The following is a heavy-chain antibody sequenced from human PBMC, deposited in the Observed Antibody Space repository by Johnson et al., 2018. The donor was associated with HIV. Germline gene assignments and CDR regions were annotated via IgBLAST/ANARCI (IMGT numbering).Heavy chain of an antibody. CDR1: GFTFSNAW. CDR3: TPYYGWAFDI. Sequence: EVQLVESGGGLVKPGGSLRLSCAASGFTFSNAWMSWVRQAPGKGLEWVGRIKSKTDGGTTAYAAPVKGRITILRDDSKNTLYLQLNSLKTEDTAVYYCTPYYGWAFDIWGQVTMGTVSS. D-gene: IGHD3-10*01. V-gene: IGHV3-15*01. CDR2: IKSKTDGGTT. J-gene: IGHJ3*02.